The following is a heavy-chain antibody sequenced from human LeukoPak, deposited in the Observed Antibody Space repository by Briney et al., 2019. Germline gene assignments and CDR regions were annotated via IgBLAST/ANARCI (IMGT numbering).Heavy chain of an antibody. CDR1: GFTFSSYA. Sequence: GGSLRLSCAASGFTFSSYAMSWVRQAPGKGLEWVSAISGSGGSTYYADSVKGRFTISRDNSKNTLYLQMNSLRAEDTAVYYCAKDHVDDSSGYYAGFAFDIWGQGTMVTVSS. D-gene: IGHD3-22*01. V-gene: IGHV3-23*01. J-gene: IGHJ3*02. CDR2: ISGSGGST. CDR3: AKDHVDDSSGYYAGFAFDI.